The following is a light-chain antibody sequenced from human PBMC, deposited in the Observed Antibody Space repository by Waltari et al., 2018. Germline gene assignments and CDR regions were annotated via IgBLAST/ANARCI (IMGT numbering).Light chain of an antibody. J-gene: IGKJ3*01. CDR1: QSISSH. Sequence: DIQMTQSPSSLSASVGDRVTITCRASQSISSHLNWYQQKRGKAPRFLIYLTSNLQSGVPSRFSGSGSGTDFSLTISSLQPEDFATYYCQHHHIYPFTFGPGTKVDIK. CDR2: LTS. CDR3: QHHHIYPFT. V-gene: IGKV1-39*01.